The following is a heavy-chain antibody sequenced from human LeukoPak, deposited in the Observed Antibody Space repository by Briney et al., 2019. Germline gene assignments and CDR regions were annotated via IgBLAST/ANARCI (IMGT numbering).Heavy chain of an antibody. D-gene: IGHD3-10*01. V-gene: IGHV3-48*03. CDR2: ISSSGSTI. CDR1: GFTFSSYE. Sequence: PGGSLRLSCAASGFTFSSYEMNWVRQAPGKGLEWVSYISSSGSTIYYADSVKGRFTISRDNANHTLYLQLNSLRAEDTAVYYCAKGEDYYGSGSLDYWGQGTLVTVSS. CDR3: AKGEDYYGSGSLDY. J-gene: IGHJ4*02.